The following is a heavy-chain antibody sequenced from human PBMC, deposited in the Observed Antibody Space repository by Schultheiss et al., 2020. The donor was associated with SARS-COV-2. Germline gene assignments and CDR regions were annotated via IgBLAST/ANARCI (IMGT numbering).Heavy chain of an antibody. V-gene: IGHV1-18*01. J-gene: IGHJ6*02. Sequence: GGSLRLSCKASGYTFTSYGISWVRQAPGQGLEWMGWISAYNGNTNYAQKLQGRVTMTTDTSTSTAYMELRSLRSDDTAVYYCARKNKLYYYYGMDVWGQGTTVTVSS. D-gene: IGHD2/OR15-2a*01. CDR3: ARKNKLYYYYGMDV. CDR1: GYTFTSYG. CDR2: ISAYNGNT.